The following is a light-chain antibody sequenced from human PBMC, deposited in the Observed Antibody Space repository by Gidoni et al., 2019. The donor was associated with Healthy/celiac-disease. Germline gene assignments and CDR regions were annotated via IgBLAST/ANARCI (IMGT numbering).Light chain of an antibody. CDR2: GAS. J-gene: IGKJ1*01. V-gene: IGKV3-20*01. CDR1: QSVSSSY. Sequence: EMVLTQDPDTLSLSPGERATLSCRASQSVSSSYLAWYQQKPGQAPRLLIYGASSRATGIPDRFSGSGSGTDFTLTISRLEPEDFAAYYCQQYGSSPVTFGQGTKVEIK. CDR3: QQYGSSPVT.